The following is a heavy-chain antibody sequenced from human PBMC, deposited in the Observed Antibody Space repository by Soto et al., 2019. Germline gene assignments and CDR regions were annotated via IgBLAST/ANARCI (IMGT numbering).Heavy chain of an antibody. Sequence: GGSLRLSCAASGFTFSSYAMSWVRQAPGKGLEWVSAISGSGGSTYYADSVKGRFTISRDNSKNTLYLQMNSLRAEDTAVYYCAKDEHAGPYTIFGVVPIWGQGTLVTVSS. CDR1: GFTFSSYA. D-gene: IGHD3-3*01. J-gene: IGHJ4*02. CDR2: ISGSGGST. V-gene: IGHV3-23*01. CDR3: AKDEHAGPYTIFGVVPI.